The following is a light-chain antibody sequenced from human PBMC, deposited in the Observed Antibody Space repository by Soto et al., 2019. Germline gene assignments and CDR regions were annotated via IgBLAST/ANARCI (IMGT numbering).Light chain of an antibody. Sequence: QSVLTQPPSVSGAPGQRVTISCTGSSSNIGAGYDVHWYQQLPGTAPKLLIYGNSNRPSGVPDQFSGSKSGTSASLVITGLEAGDGAGYYCLAYVYSLTAFVFGGGTQLTVL. CDR3: LAYVYSLTAFV. CDR2: GNS. V-gene: IGLV1-40*01. CDR1: SSNIGAGYD. J-gene: IGLJ3*02.